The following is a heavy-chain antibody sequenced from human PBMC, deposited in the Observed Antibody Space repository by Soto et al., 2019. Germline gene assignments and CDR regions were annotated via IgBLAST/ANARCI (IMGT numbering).Heavy chain of an antibody. Sequence: WGSLRLSCAASGFTFSNTWMNWVRQAPGKGLEWVGRIKSKAVGETTDYAAPVKGRFALSRDDSKNTVSLQMNSLKSEDTAIYYCTTDNCRSSTCYLNYWGQGALVTVSS. D-gene: IGHD2-2*01. V-gene: IGHV3-15*07. CDR3: TTDNCRSSTCYLNY. CDR1: GFTFSNTW. J-gene: IGHJ4*02. CDR2: IKSKAVGETT.